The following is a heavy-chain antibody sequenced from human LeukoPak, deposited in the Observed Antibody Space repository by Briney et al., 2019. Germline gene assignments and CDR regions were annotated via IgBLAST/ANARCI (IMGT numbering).Heavy chain of an antibody. CDR2: IYYSGST. CDR3: ARDDTYYYDSSGYYANAFDI. CDR1: GGSISSGGYY. D-gene: IGHD3-22*01. Sequence: PSQTLSLTCTVSGGSISSGGYYWSWIRQHPGRGLEWIGYIYYSGSTYYNPSLKSRVTISVDTSKNQFSLKLSSVTAADTAVYYCARDDTYYYDSSGYYANAFDIWGQGTMVTVSS. V-gene: IGHV4-31*03. J-gene: IGHJ3*02.